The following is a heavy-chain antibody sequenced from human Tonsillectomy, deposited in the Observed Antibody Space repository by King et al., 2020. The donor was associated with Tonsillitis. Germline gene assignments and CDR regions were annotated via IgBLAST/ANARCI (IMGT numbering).Heavy chain of an antibody. Sequence: QLQESGPGLVKPSETLSLTCTVSGVSISSSSDYWGLIRQPPGKGREWMGSICYSGSTYDYPSLKSRVTISVGTSKNPFSLMLRSVTAADTAVYYCARHKAGTTRKYYFDYWGQGTLVTVSS. D-gene: IGHD1-1*01. CDR2: ICYSGST. J-gene: IGHJ4*02. CDR1: GVSISSSSDY. V-gene: IGHV4-39*01. CDR3: ARHKAGTTRKYYFDY.